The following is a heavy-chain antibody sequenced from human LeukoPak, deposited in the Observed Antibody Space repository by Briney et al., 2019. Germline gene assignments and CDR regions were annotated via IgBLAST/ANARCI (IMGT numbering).Heavy chain of an antibody. CDR1: GGTFSSYA. J-gene: IGHJ4*02. CDR3: AREGISRAAAGTSNLLLDY. V-gene: IGHV1-69*13. CDR2: IIPIFGTA. D-gene: IGHD6-13*01. Sequence: ASVKVSRKASGGTFSSYAISWVRQAPGQGLEWMGGIIPIFGTANYAQKFQGRVTITADESTSTAYMELSSLRSEDTAVYYCAREGISRAAAGTSNLLLDYWGQGTLVTVSS.